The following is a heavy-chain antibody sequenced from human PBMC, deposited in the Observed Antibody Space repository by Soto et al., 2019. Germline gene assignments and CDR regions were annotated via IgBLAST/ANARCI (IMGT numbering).Heavy chain of an antibody. J-gene: IGHJ4*02. CDR1: GYTFTSYD. Sequence: QVQLVQSGAEVKKPGASVKVSCKASGYTFTSYDINWVRQATGQGLEWMGWMNPNSGNTGYAQKLQVRVTMTRNTSISTAYMKLSSLRSEDTVVYYCARERSSGWYVDYWGQGTLVTVSS. V-gene: IGHV1-8*01. CDR3: ARERSSGWYVDY. CDR2: MNPNSGNT. D-gene: IGHD6-19*01.